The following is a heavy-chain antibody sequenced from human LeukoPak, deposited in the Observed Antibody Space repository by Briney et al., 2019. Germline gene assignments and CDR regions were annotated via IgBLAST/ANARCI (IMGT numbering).Heavy chain of an antibody. CDR1: GGTFSSYA. J-gene: IGHJ5*02. V-gene: IGHV1-69*05. CDR2: IIPIFGTA. D-gene: IGHD3-10*01. CDR3: ARDRITMVRGVIIKYWFDP. Sequence: SVKVSCKASGGTFSSYAISWVRQAPGQGLEWMGGIIPIFGTANYAQKFQGRATITTDESTSTAYMELSSLRSEDTAVYYCARDRITMVRGVIIKYWFDPWGQGTLVTVSS.